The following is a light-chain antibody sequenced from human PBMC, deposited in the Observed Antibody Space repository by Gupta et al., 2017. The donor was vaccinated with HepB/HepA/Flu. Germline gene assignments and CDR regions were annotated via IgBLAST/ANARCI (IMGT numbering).Light chain of an antibody. V-gene: IGKV1-33*01. CDR3: QQEGNLPYT. Sequence: DIQMTQSPSSLSASVGDRVTFACQASRDMRKFLNWFQQKPGKAPILLVYGASKLEAGVPDRFSGSGNGTEFTLTISRLEPEDSAIYYCQQEGNLPYTFGQGTKLEV. J-gene: IGKJ1*01. CDR1: RDMRKF. CDR2: GAS.